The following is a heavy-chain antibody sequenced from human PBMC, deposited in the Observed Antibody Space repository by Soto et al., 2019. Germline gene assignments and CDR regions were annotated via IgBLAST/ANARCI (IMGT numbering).Heavy chain of an antibody. D-gene: IGHD6-19*01. J-gene: IGHJ5*02. V-gene: IGHV4-59*01. CDR3: ARLAVALTP. CDR1: GGSISSYY. Sequence: QVQLQESGPGLVKPSETLSLTCTVSGGSISSYYWSWIRQPPGKGLKWIGYIYYSGSTNYNPSLKSRVTISVDTSKNQFSLKLSSVTAADTAVYYCARLAVALTPWGQGTLVTVSS. CDR2: IYYSGST.